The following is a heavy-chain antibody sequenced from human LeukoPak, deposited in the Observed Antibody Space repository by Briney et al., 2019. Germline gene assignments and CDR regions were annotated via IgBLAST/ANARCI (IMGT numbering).Heavy chain of an antibody. D-gene: IGHD4-17*01. V-gene: IGHV1-18*01. CDR3: ARDGDLFDN. Sequence: ASVKVSCKASGYTFTSYGISWVRQAPGQGLEWMGWISAYNGNTNYAQKLQGRVTMTTDAPPSTGYMELRSLRSDDTAVYYCARDGDLFDNWGPGTLVTVSS. J-gene: IGHJ4*02. CDR2: ISAYNGNT. CDR1: GYTFTSYG.